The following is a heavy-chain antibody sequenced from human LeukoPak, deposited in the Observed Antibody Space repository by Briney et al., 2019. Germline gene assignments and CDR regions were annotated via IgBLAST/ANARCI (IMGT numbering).Heavy chain of an antibody. V-gene: IGHV4-59*01. CDR3: ARGRYCGGDCSNYFDY. CDR2: IYYSGST. Sequence: SETLSLTCTVSGGSISSYYWSWIRQPPGKGLEGIGYIYYSGSTNYNPSLKSRVTISVDTSKNQFSLKLSSVTAADTAVYYCARGRYCGGDCSNYFDYWGQGTLVTVSS. CDR1: GGSISSYY. D-gene: IGHD2-21*02. J-gene: IGHJ4*02.